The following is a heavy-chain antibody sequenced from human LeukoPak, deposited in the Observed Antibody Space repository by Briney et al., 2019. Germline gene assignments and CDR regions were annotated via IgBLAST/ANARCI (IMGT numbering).Heavy chain of an antibody. D-gene: IGHD2-8*02. J-gene: IGHJ4*02. CDR3: VPHNTGSSPYFDY. V-gene: IGHV1-2*02. CDR2: INPNSGAT. Sequence: ASVKVSFKASGYRFTDYYMHWVRQAPGQGGEGMGWINPNSGATNYAQKFQGRVSMTRDTSVSTAYMELTRLRSDDTAVYYCVPHNTGSSPYFDYWGQGTLVTVSS. CDR1: GYRFTDYY.